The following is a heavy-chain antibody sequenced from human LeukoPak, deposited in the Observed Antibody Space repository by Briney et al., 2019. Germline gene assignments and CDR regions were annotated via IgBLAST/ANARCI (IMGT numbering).Heavy chain of an antibody. D-gene: IGHD6-19*01. V-gene: IGHV4-34*01. CDR2: INHSGST. CDR3: AREGQWLVQPH. Sequence: SETLSLTCAVYGGSFSGYYWSWIRQPPGKGLEWIGEINHSGSTNYNPSLKSRVTISVDTSKNQFSLKLSSVTAADTAVYYCAREGQWLVQPHWGQGTLVTVSS. J-gene: IGHJ4*02. CDR1: GGSFSGYY.